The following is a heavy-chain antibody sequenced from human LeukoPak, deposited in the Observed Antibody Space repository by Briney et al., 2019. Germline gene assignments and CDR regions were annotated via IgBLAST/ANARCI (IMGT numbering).Heavy chain of an antibody. J-gene: IGHJ4*02. D-gene: IGHD6-13*01. CDR3: ARGTGSSSWEFDY. Sequence: SETLSLTCAVYGGSISSYYWSWIRQPPGKGLEWIGYIYYSGSTNYNPSLKSRVTISVDTSKNQFSLKLSSVTAADTAVYYCARGTGSSSWEFDYWGQGTLVTVSS. CDR1: GGSISSYY. V-gene: IGHV4-59*01. CDR2: IYYSGST.